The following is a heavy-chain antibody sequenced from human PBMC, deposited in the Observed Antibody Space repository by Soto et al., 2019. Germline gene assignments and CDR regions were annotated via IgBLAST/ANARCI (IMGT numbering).Heavy chain of an antibody. CDR1: GGSISSGTAY. J-gene: IGHJ4*02. Sequence: QVQLQESGPGLVKPSQTLSLTCNVSGGSISSGTAYWSWIRPRPGKGLEWIGYIFYSGSFYYTPSLRGRVMILADTSKNQFTLRLSSVTAADTAVYYCARAPETPSVLGVALPYFFDYWGQGALVTVSS. CDR3: ARAPETPSVLGVALPYFFDY. D-gene: IGHD3-3*01. V-gene: IGHV4-31*03. CDR2: IFYSGSF.